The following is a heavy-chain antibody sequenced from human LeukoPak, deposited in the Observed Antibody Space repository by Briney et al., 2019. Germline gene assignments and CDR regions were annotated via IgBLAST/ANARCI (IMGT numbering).Heavy chain of an antibody. V-gene: IGHV4-59*01. D-gene: IGHD2-2*01. CDR1: GGSISSYY. J-gene: IGHJ5*02. CDR2: IYYSGST. CDR3: VSNIVVVPAAIRGDWFDP. Sequence: SETLSLTCTVSGGSISSYYWSWIRQPPGKGLEWIGYIYYSGSTNYNPSLKSRVTISVDTSKNQFSLKLSSVTAADTAVYYCVSNIVVVPAAIRGDWFDPWGQGTLVTVSS.